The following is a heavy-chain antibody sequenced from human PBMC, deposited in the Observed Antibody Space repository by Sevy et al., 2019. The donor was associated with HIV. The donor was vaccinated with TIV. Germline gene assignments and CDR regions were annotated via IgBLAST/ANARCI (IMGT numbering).Heavy chain of an antibody. CDR1: GDSVSSNSAA. V-gene: IGHV6-1*01. CDR2: TYYRYKWYN. D-gene: IGHD3-10*01. J-gene: IGHJ3*02. CDR3: AREGTLLLWFGELSSGHAFDI. Sequence: SQTLSLTCAISGDSVSSNSAAWNWIRQSPSRGLEWLGRTYYRYKWYNDYAVSVKSRISINPDTYKNQFSLQLNFQYPEDTAVYYCAREGTLLLWFGELSSGHAFDIWGQGTMVTV.